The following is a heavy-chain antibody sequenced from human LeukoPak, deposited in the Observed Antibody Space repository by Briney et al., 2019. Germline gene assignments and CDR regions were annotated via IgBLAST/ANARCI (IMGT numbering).Heavy chain of an antibody. CDR3: AREFADSSSWYSYYYYYYMDV. V-gene: IGHV3-7*01. J-gene: IGHJ6*03. CDR1: GFTFSSYW. CDR2: IKQDGSEK. Sequence: GGSLRLSRAASGFTFSSYWMSWVRQAPGKGLEWVANIKQDGSEKYYVDSVKGRFTISRDNAKNSLYLQMSSLRAEDTAVYYCAREFADSSSWYSYYYYYYMDVWGKGTTVTISS. D-gene: IGHD6-13*01.